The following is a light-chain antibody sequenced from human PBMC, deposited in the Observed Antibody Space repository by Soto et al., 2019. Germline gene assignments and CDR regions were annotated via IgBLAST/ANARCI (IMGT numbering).Light chain of an antibody. V-gene: IGLV1-40*01. CDR2: GNR. J-gene: IGLJ1*01. CDR1: SSNLGAGYD. Sequence: QAVVTQPPSVSGAPGQRVTISCTGNSSNLGAGYDVHWYQQLPGAAPKLVIFGNRNRPSGVPERFSGSKSGTSASLAITGLQAEDEADYYCSSFTSNRIYVFGPGTKLTVL. CDR3: SSFTSNRIYV.